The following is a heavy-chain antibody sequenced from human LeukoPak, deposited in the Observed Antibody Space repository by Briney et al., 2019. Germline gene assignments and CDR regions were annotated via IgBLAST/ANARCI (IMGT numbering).Heavy chain of an antibody. CDR3: TRGRFCRSSNCQSKHFDP. Sequence: GGSLRLSCAASGFTFSSYSMNWVRQAPGKGLVWVARINNDGSGTTYADSVKGRFTISRDNAKNSLFLQMNSLRAEDTAVYYCTRGRFCRSSNCQSKHFDPWGLGALVTVSS. CDR2: INNDGSGT. D-gene: IGHD2-2*01. J-gene: IGHJ5*02. V-gene: IGHV3-74*03. CDR1: GFTFSSYS.